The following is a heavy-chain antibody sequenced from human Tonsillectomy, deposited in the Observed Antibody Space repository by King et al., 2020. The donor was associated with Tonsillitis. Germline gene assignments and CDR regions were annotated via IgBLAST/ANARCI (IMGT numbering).Heavy chain of an antibody. CDR3: AKDLHLLQPLVLYYYYGMDV. J-gene: IGHJ6*02. CDR2: ISYDGSNK. D-gene: IGHD6-13*01. V-gene: IGHV3-30*18. CDR1: GFTFNIYG. Sequence: VQLVESGGGVVQPGRSLRLSCAASGFTFNIYGMHWVRQAPGKGLEWVAVISYDGSNKYYADSVKGRLTISRDNSKNTLYLQMNSLRAEDTAVYYCAKDLHLLQPLVLYYYYGMDVWGQGTTVTVSS.